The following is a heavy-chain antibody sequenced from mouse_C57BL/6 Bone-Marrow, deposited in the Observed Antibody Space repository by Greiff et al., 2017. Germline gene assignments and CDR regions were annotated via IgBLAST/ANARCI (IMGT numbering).Heavy chain of an antibody. CDR1: GYTFTSYW. D-gene: IGHD1-1*01. J-gene: IGHJ3*01. Sequence: QVQLQQPGAELVMPGASVKLSCKASGYTFTSYWMHWVKQRPGQGLEWIGEIDPSDSYTNYNQKFKGNSTLTVDKSSSTAYMQLSSLTSEDSAVYYCARENYGSSYWFAYWGQGTLVTVSA. CDR3: ARENYGSSYWFAY. CDR2: IDPSDSYT. V-gene: IGHV1-69*01.